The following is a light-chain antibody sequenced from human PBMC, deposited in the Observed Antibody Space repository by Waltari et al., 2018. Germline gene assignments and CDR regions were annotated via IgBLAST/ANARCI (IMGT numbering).Light chain of an antibody. CDR3: QKDNGEPPWT. J-gene: IGKJ1*01. V-gene: IGKV1-27*01. CDR2: SAS. CDR1: QGISHS. Sequence: DIQMTQSPSSLSASVGYSVTITCRASQGISHSLAWFQHKPRKVPNLLIYSASTLESGGPSRFSGSGYGTEFTLTISSPQPEDVATYYLQKDNGEPPWTFGQGTKVEIK.